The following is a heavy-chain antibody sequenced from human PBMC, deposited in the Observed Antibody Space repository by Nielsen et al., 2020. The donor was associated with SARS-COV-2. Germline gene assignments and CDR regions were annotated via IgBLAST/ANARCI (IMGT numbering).Heavy chain of an antibody. CDR1: GFTFSSYA. CDR2: ISSNGGST. D-gene: IGHD5-18*01. V-gene: IGHV3-64D*06. Sequence: GGSLRLSCTASGFTFSSYAMHWVRQAPGKGLEYVSAISSNGGSTYYADSVKGRFTISRDNSKNTLYLQMSSLRAEDTAVYYCVKGIQLWLRSGFDYWGQGTLVTVSS. CDR3: VKGIQLWLRSGFDY. J-gene: IGHJ4*02.